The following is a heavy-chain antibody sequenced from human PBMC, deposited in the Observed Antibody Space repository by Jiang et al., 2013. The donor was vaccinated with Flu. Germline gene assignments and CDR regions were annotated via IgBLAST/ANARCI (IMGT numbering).Heavy chain of an antibody. D-gene: IGHD3-22*01. CDR1: GGSISSYY. CDR2: IYTSGST. CDR3: ARNNYYDSSGYYGGHYYFDY. J-gene: IGHJ4*02. Sequence: KPSETLSLSCTVSGGSISSYYWSWIRQPAGKGLEWIGRIYTSGSTNYNPSLKSRVTMSVDTSKNHFSLKLTSVTAADTAVYYCARNNYYDSSGYYGGHYYFDYWGQGTLVTVSS. V-gene: IGHV4-4*07.